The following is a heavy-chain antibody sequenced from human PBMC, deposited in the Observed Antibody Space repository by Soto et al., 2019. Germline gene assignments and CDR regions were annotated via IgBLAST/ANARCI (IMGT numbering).Heavy chain of an antibody. D-gene: IGHD3-9*01. CDR3: ARDILNGYQTYYGMDV. CDR2: IDYRGNT. J-gene: IGHJ6*02. V-gene: IGHV4-39*01. CDR1: GGSFSSRIYY. Sequence: SETLSLTCTVSGGSFSSRIYYWGWIRQPPGKGLEWIGTIDYRGNTYYNPSLKSRVTISVDTSKSQFSLKLSSVTAADTAVYYCARDILNGYQTYYGMDVWGQGTTVTVSS.